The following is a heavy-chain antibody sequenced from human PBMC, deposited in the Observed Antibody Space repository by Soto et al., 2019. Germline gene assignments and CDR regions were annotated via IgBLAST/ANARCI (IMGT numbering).Heavy chain of an antibody. D-gene: IGHD6-25*01. CDR2: ISGGGRPI. V-gene: IGHV3-48*02. Sequence: EVQLVESGGGSVQPGGSLRLSCAASGFTFSTFSMHWVRQAPGRGLEWISYISGGGRPISYAGSVKGRFTISRDNAKKSLSLQMDRLTDEDTAVYYCARALCAAFDSWGKGTLVTVYS. CDR1: GFTFSTFS. CDR3: ARALCAAFDS. J-gene: IGHJ4*02.